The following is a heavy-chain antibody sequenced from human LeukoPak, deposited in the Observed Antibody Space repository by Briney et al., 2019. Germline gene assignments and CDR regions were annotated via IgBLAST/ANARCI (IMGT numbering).Heavy chain of an antibody. CDR3: ARGKSYYNAIDY. J-gene: IGHJ4*02. V-gene: IGHV4-34*01. Sequence: SETLSLTCAVYGGXFSGYYWSWIRQPPGKGLEWIGEINHSGSTNYNPSLKSRVTISVDTSKNQFSLKLSSVTAADTAVYYCARGKSYYNAIDYRGQGTLVTVSS. CDR2: INHSGST. D-gene: IGHD3-10*01. CDR1: GGXFSGYY.